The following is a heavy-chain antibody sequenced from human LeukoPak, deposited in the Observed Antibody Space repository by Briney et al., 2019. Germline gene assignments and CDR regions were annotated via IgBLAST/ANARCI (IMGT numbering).Heavy chain of an antibody. CDR2: ISGIGGST. Sequence: GGSLRLSCAASGFTFSSYAMSWVRQAPGKGLEWVSTISGIGGSTYHADSVKGQFTISRDNSKNTLYLQMNSLRAEDTAVYYCAKVGTYYESSGYYYMDAFDIWGQGTMVTVSS. V-gene: IGHV3-23*01. D-gene: IGHD3-22*01. J-gene: IGHJ3*02. CDR3: AKVGTYYESSGYYYMDAFDI. CDR1: GFTFSSYA.